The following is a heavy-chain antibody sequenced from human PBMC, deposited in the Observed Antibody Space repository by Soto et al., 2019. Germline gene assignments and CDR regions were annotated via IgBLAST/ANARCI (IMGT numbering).Heavy chain of an antibody. V-gene: IGHV4-59*01. CDR1: GGSISSYY. Sequence: ETLSLTCTVSGGSISSYYWSWIRQPPGKGLEWIGYIYYSGSTNYNPSLKSRVTISVDTSKNQFSLKLSSVTAADTAVYYCARGVTPDFWSGYYDYWGQGTLVTVSS. CDR3: ARGVTPDFWSGYYDY. CDR2: IYYSGST. D-gene: IGHD3-3*01. J-gene: IGHJ4*02.